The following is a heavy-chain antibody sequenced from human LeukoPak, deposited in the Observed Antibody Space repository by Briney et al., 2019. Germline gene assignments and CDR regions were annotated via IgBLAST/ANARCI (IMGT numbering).Heavy chain of an antibody. CDR2: MYSRGDT. V-gene: IGHV3-53*01. Sequence: GGSLRLSCAASGFTVSDNYMSWVRQAPGKGLEWVSVMYSRGDTYYANSVKGRFTFSRDISKNTLYLQMNGLRVEDTAMYYCARDAPQVPAAGVLASWGQGTLVIVSS. CDR3: ARDAPQVPAAGVLAS. J-gene: IGHJ5*02. CDR1: GFTVSDNY. D-gene: IGHD6-13*01.